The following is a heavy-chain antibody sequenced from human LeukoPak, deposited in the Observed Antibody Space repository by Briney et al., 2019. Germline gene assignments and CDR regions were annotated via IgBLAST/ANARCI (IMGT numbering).Heavy chain of an antibody. D-gene: IGHD1-7*01. Sequence: GGSLRLSCAASGFTFSSYAMSWVRQAPGKGLEWVSAISGSGGSTYYADSVKGRFTISRDNSKNTLYLQMNSLRAEGTAVYYCAKDRWNYVSYFDYWGQGTLVTVSS. V-gene: IGHV3-23*01. CDR2: ISGSGGST. CDR3: AKDRWNYVSYFDY. CDR1: GFTFSSYA. J-gene: IGHJ4*02.